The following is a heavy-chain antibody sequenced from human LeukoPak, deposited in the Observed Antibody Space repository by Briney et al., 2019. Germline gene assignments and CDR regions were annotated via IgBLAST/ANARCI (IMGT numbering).Heavy chain of an antibody. CDR1: GFTFSDYY. J-gene: IGHJ4*02. V-gene: IGHV3-11*01. D-gene: IGHD4-17*01. Sequence: GGSLRLSCAASGFTFSDYYMSWIRQAPGKGLEWVSYITGSGSTKYYADSVKGRFTISRDSAKNSLYLQMDSLRAEDTAVYYCARDFGGDGVFDYWGQGTLVTVSS. CDR3: ARDFGGDGVFDY. CDR2: ITGSGSTK.